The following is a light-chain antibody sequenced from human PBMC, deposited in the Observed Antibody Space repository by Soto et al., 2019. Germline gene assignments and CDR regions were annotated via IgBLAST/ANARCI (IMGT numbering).Light chain of an antibody. J-gene: IGKJ1*01. V-gene: IGKV1-5*03. CDR3: QQYNSYSPT. CDR1: QSISSW. Sequence: DIQMSQSPSTLSASVGDRVTITCRASQSISSWLAWYQQKPGKAPKLLIYHASSLESGVPSRFSGSESGTEFTLTISSLQPDDFATYYCQQYNSYSPTFGQGTKGDIK. CDR2: HAS.